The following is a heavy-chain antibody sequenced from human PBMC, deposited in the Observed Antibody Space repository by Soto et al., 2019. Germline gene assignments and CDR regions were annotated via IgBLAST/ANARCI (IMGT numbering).Heavy chain of an antibody. CDR2: ISSGSSTI. J-gene: IGHJ6*02. V-gene: IGHV3-48*02. CDR3: AREVQIFGVVIRYYYGMDV. D-gene: IGHD3-3*01. CDR1: GFTFSSYS. Sequence: PGGSLRLSCAASGFTFSSYSMNWVRQAPGKGLEWVSYISSGSSTIYYADSVKGRFTVSRDNAKNSLYLQVNSLRDEDTAVYYCAREVQIFGVVIRYYYGMDVWGQGTTVTVSS.